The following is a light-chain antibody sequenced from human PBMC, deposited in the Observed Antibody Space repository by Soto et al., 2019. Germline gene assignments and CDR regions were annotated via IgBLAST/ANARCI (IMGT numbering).Light chain of an antibody. CDR1: QSVGSN. V-gene: IGKV3-15*01. Sequence: EIVMTQSPATLSVSPGERATLSCRASQSVGSNLAWYQQKPGQAPRLLIYGASTRAPGIPARFSGSGSGTEFTLTITSLQSEDFAVYYCQQYDNWPLTFGGGTEAEIK. CDR2: GAS. J-gene: IGKJ4*01. CDR3: QQYDNWPLT.